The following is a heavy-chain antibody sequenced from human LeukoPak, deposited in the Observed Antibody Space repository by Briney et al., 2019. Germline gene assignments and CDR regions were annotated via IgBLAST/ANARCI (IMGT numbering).Heavy chain of an antibody. V-gene: IGHV3-23*01. CDR1: GYTFSSYA. J-gene: IGHJ3*02. Sequence: PGGSLRLSCAASGYTFSSYAMSWVRQAPGEGLEWVSAISGSGGSTYYADSVKGRFTISRDNSKNTLYLQMNSLRAVDTAVYYCAKADDYGDYVSAFDIWGQGTMVTVSS. D-gene: IGHD4-17*01. CDR3: AKADDYGDYVSAFDI. CDR2: ISGSGGST.